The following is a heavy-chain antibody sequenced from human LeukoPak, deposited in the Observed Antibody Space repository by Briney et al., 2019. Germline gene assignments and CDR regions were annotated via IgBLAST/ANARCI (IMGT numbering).Heavy chain of an antibody. V-gene: IGHV1-69*05. D-gene: IGHD3-3*01. CDR1: GGTFSSYA. Sequence: SVKVSCKASGGTFSSYAISWVRQAPGQGLEWMGGIIPIFGTANYAQKFQGRVTITTDESTSTAYMELSSLRSEDTAVCYCARAVRFLEGWGGSWFDPWGQGTLVTVSS. CDR3: ARAVRFLEGWGGSWFDP. J-gene: IGHJ5*02. CDR2: IIPIFGTA.